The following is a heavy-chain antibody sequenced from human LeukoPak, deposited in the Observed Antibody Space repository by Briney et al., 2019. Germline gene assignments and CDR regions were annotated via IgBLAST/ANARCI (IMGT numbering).Heavy chain of an antibody. CDR3: ARDGRSSWPDAFDI. CDR1: GGSISSYY. D-gene: IGHD6-13*01. J-gene: IGHJ3*02. V-gene: IGHV4-59*01. Sequence: ASETLSLTCTVSGGSISSYYWSWIRQPPGKGLEWIGYIYYSGSTNYNPSLKSRVTISVDTSKNQFSLKLSSVTAADTAVYYCARDGRSSWPDAFDIWGQGTMVTVSS. CDR2: IYYSGST.